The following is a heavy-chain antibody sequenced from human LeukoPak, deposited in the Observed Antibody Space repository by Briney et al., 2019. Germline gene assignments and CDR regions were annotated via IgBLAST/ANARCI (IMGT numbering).Heavy chain of an antibody. J-gene: IGHJ4*02. CDR1: GGSISSYY. Sequence: SETLSLTCTVSGGSISSYYWSWVRQPPGKGLEWIGYIYYSGSTKYNPSLKSRVTISVHTSKNQFSLKLSSVTAADTAVYYCARLPKSFYFDYWGQGTLVTVSS. D-gene: IGHD3-10*01. CDR2: IYYSGST. CDR3: ARLPKSFYFDY. V-gene: IGHV4-59*08.